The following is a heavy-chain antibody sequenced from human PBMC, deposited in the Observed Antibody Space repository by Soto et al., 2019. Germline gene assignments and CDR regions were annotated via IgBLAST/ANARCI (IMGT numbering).Heavy chain of an antibody. J-gene: IGHJ4*02. CDR3: ARDPYSATTVTIFDY. D-gene: IGHD4-17*01. Sequence: ELQLVESGGGLVQPGGSLRLSCAASGFTFSGHAVNWVRQAPGKGLEWISYISNTGSSIYYADSVKGRFTISRDNAKNSLYLLMNSLRAEDTAVYYCARDPYSATTVTIFDYWGQGALVTVSS. CDR1: GFTFSGHA. V-gene: IGHV3-48*01. CDR2: ISNTGSSI.